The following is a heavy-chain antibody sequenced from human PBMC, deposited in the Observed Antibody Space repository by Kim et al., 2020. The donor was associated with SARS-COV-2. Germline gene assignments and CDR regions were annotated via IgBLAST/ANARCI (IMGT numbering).Heavy chain of an antibody. D-gene: IGHD4-17*01. Sequence: SQTLSLTCAISGDSVSSNSAAWNWIRQSPSRGLEWLGRTYYRSKWSNDYAVSVRSRITINPDTSKNQSSLQLNSVTPEDTAVYYCARERDYGGNYADFDYWGQGTLVTVSS. V-gene: IGHV6-1*01. CDR2: TYYRSKWSN. J-gene: IGHJ4*02. CDR1: GDSVSSNSAA. CDR3: ARERDYGGNYADFDY.